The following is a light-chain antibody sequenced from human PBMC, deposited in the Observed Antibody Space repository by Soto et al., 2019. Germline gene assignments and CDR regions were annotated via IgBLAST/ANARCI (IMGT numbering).Light chain of an antibody. CDR3: TSYVGSDIWV. CDR2: DVN. Sequence: QSVLTQPPSASGSPGQSVTISCTGTSSDVGGYPFVSWYQQHPGKAPKVLIYDVNKRPSGVPDRFSGSKSGNTTSLTVSGLQAEDEADYYCTSYVGSDIWVFGGGTKLTVL. V-gene: IGLV2-8*01. J-gene: IGLJ3*02. CDR1: SSDVGGYPF.